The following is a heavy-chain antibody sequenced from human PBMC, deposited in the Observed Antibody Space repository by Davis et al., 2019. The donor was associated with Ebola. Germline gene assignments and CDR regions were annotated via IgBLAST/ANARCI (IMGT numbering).Heavy chain of an antibody. CDR2: IYYSGST. D-gene: IGHD2-21*01. CDR3: ARLSRAVVYYYYGMDV. J-gene: IGHJ6*02. Sequence: PSETLSLTCTVSGGSISRGGSYWTWIRQHPGKGLEWIGNIYYSGSTYYNPSLKSRVSMSVDTSKNQFSLNLTSVTAADTAVYYCARLSRAVVYYYYGMDVWGQGTTVTVSS. V-gene: IGHV4-39*01. CDR1: GGSISRGGSY.